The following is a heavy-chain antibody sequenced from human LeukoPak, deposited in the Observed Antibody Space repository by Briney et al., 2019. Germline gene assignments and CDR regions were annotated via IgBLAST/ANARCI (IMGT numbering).Heavy chain of an antibody. V-gene: IGHV3-15*01. CDR1: GFTFSYAW. CDR2: IKSKTDGGTT. CDR3: TRHDYGGHYYYGMDV. Sequence: PGGSLRLSCAASGFTFSYAWMSWVRQAPGKGLEWVGRIKSKTDGGTTDYGAIVKGRFTISRDDSKNTAYLQMNSLKTEDTAVYYCTRHDYGGHYYYGMDVWGKGTTVTVSS. D-gene: IGHD4-23*01. J-gene: IGHJ6*04.